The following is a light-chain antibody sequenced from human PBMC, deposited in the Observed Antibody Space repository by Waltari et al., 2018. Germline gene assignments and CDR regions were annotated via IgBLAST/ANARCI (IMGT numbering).Light chain of an antibody. CDR2: KAS. CDR3: QPYNTVPFT. CDR1: QSSSVW. J-gene: IGKJ3*01. V-gene: IGKV1-5*03. Sequence: DIQMTQSPSTLSASVGDRVTITCRASQSSSVWLAWYQQKPGKAPKLLIYKASSLDSAVPLRFSGSGAGTEFDFSSSSLPTDDFEAYYCQPYNTVPFTFEPGTKVDI.